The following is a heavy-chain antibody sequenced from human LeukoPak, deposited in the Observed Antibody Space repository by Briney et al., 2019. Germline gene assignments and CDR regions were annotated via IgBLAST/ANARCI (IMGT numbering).Heavy chain of an antibody. V-gene: IGHV4-61*01. CDR1: GGSVSSGSYY. CDR3: AVTMVRGAGPYYFDY. CDR2: FFYTGST. J-gene: IGHJ4*02. D-gene: IGHD3-10*01. Sequence: SETLSLTCTVSGGSVSSGSYYWSWIRQPPGKALEWIGYFFYTGSTNYNPSLKSRVTMSVDTSKNQFSLKLSSVTAADTAVYYCAVTMVRGAGPYYFDYWGQGTLVTVSS.